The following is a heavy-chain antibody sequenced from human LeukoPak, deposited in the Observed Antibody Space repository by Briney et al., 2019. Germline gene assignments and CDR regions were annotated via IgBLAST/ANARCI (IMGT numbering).Heavy chain of an antibody. Sequence: PGGSLRLSCAASRFTRLSNQRSCVRQAPGKWLEWVSVIYSGGSTYYADSVKGRFTISRDNSKNTLYLQMNSLRAEDTAVYYCARDCCVLSRISFDFRCRGKGILVTVSS. D-gene: IGHD3-9*01. CDR2: IYSGGST. CDR3: ARDCCVLSRISFDFRC. V-gene: IGHV3-53*01. CDR1: RFTRLSNQ. J-gene: IGHJ4*02.